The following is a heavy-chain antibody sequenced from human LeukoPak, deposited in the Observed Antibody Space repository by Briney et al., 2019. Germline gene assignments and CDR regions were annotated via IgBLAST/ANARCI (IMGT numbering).Heavy chain of an antibody. Sequence: PSETLSLTCTVSGGSVSSYYWGWIRQPAGKGLEWIGHIYTSGSTNYDPSLESRVTLSVDTSKNQFSLKLSSVTAADTAVYYCARDGLAVAEGWFDPWGQGTLVTVSS. CDR2: IYTSGST. CDR1: GGSVSSYY. D-gene: IGHD6-19*01. V-gene: IGHV4-4*07. CDR3: ARDGLAVAEGWFDP. J-gene: IGHJ5*02.